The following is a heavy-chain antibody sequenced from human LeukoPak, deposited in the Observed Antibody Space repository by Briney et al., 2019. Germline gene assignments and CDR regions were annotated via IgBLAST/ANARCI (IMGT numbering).Heavy chain of an antibody. Sequence: GGSLRLSCAASGFTFDDYGMHWVRRAPGKGLGWVSGISWNSGSIGYADSVKGRFTISRDNAKNSLYLQMNSLRAEDTALYYCAKVVFGGLDYWGQGTLVTVSS. CDR1: GFTFDDYG. V-gene: IGHV3-9*01. J-gene: IGHJ4*02. D-gene: IGHD2-21*01. CDR3: AKVVFGGLDY. CDR2: ISWNSGSI.